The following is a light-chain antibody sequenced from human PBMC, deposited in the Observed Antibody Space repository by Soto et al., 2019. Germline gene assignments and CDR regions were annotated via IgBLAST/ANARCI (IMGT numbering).Light chain of an antibody. CDR1: SSNIGNNY. J-gene: IGLJ1*01. V-gene: IGLV1-51*01. CDR3: GTWDSSLSAGYV. Sequence: SVLTQPPSVSAAPGQKVTIFCSGSSSNIGNNYVSWYQQLPGTAPKLLIYDNNKRPSGIPDRFSGSKSGTSATLGITGLQTGDEADYYCGTWDSSLSAGYVFGTGTKV. CDR2: DNN.